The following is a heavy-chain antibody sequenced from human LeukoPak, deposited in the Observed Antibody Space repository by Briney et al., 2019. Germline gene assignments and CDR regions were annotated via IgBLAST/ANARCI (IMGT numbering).Heavy chain of an antibody. J-gene: IGHJ4*02. CDR1: GYTFTSYG. Sequence: ASVKVSCKASGYTFTSYGISWVRQAPGQGLEWMGWISAYNGNTNYAQKLQGRVTMTTDTSTSTAYMELRSLRSDDTAVYYCARDEPSYYDFWSGANSHFDYWGQGTLVTVSS. D-gene: IGHD3-3*01. CDR2: ISAYNGNT. V-gene: IGHV1-18*01. CDR3: ARDEPSYYDFWSGANSHFDY.